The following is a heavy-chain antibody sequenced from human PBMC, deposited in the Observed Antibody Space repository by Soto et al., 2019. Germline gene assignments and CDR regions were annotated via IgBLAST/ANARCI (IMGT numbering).Heavy chain of an antibody. D-gene: IGHD2-15*01. CDR2: TSSSGSTT. J-gene: IGHJ6*02. CDR3: ARNGYCSRDACSYGVDV. V-gene: IGHV3-11*01. CDR1: GFSFSDYY. Sequence: QVQLVESGGGLVKPGGSLRLSCAASGFSFSDYYMSWIRQAPGKGLEWVSYTSSSGSTTYYADSVKGRFTVSRDNAKESLWLQVNSLRADDTAVYYCARNGYCSRDACSYGVDVWGQGTTVTVSS.